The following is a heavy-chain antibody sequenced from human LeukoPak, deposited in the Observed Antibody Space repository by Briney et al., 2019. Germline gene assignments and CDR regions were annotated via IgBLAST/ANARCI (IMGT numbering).Heavy chain of an antibody. V-gene: IGHV3-33*01. J-gene: IGHJ4*02. CDR2: IWSDEINK. Sequence: GGSLRLSCAASGFTFSIYGMHWVRQAPGKGLEWVAVIWSDEINKYYTDSVKGRFTVSRDNSQNTLYLQMNSLRVEDTAVYYCARGSTSAARFDFWGQGTLVTVSS. CDR3: ARGSTSAARFDF. CDR1: GFTFSIYG. D-gene: IGHD6-6*01.